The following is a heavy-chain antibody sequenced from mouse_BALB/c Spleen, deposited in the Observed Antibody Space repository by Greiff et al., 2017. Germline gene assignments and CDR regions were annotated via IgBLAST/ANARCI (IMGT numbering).Heavy chain of an antibody. CDR1: GFTFSSYA. Sequence: EVKLMESGGGLVKPGGSLKLSCAASGFTFSSYAMSWVRQTPEKRLEWVASISSGGSTYYPDSVKGRFTISRDNARNILYLQMSSLRSEDTAMYYCARGGYGNYLYYYAMDYWGQGTSVTVSS. J-gene: IGHJ4*01. V-gene: IGHV5-6-5*01. CDR3: ARGGYGNYLYYYAMDY. D-gene: IGHD2-1*01. CDR2: ISSGGST.